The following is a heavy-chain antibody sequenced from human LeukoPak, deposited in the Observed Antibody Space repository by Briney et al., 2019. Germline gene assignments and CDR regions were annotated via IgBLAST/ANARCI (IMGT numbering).Heavy chain of an antibody. CDR1: VDSFFSVTDY. J-gene: IGHJ4*02. CDR3: AGERGEEYSSGWYKTNFFYN. D-gene: IGHD6-19*01. Sequence: LGALSVTSTVSVDSFFSVTDYWASVRQPARRGMGWIVSGDYSGGTYYNPSLESRVAISADMSKKQISLKLASVTGADTAVYYCAGERGEEYSSGWYKTNFFYNWGQGIRVTVPS. V-gene: IGHV4-39*07. CDR2: GDYSGGT.